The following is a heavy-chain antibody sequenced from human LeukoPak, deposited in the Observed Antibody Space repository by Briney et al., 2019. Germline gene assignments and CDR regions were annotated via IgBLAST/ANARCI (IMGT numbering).Heavy chain of an antibody. D-gene: IGHD4-11*01. CDR1: GYTFTSYY. V-gene: IGHV1-46*01. Sequence: ASVKVSCKASGYTFTSYYIHWVRQAPGQGLEWMGIINPSGGSTTYAQKFQGRVTMTRDMSTRTLYMELSSLRSEDTAFYYCASVGDYSPRGWFDPWGQGTLVTVSS. J-gene: IGHJ5*02. CDR2: INPSGGST. CDR3: ASVGDYSPRGWFDP.